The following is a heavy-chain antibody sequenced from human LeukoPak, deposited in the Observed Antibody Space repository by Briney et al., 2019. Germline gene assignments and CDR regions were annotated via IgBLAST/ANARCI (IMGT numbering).Heavy chain of an antibody. D-gene: IGHD6-6*01. V-gene: IGHV4-34*01. CDR3: ARVPQTSIAAPLDY. CDR1: GGSFSGYY. J-gene: IGHJ4*02. CDR2: INHSGST. Sequence: SETPSLTCAVYGGSFSGYYWSWIRQPPGKGLEWIGEINHSGSTNYNPSLKSRVTISVDKSKNQFSLKLSSVTAADTAVYYCARVPQTSIAAPLDYWGQGTLVTVSS.